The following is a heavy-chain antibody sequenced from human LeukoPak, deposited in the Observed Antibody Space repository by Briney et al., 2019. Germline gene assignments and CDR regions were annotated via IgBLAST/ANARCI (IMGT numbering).Heavy chain of an antibody. CDR3: ARGLKRYSSSWYGY. J-gene: IGHJ4*02. CDR2: INHSGST. D-gene: IGHD6-13*01. V-gene: IGHV4-34*01. CDR1: GGSFSGYC. Sequence: PSQTLSLTRAVYGGSFSGYCWSWISQQPGEWMEWIGEINHSGSTNYNPSLKSRVTISVDTSKNQFSLKLSSVTAADTAVYYCARGLKRYSSSWYGYWGQGTLVTVSS.